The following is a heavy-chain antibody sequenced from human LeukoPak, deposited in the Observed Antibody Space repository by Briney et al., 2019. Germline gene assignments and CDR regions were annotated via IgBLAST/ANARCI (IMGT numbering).Heavy chain of an antibody. CDR1: GFIFSNYA. Sequence: GGSLRLSCAASGFIFSNYAMTWVRQTPGKGLEWVSDISKGAGRTPYADSVKGRFTISRDNSKDTLYLQMNGLRAEDTAVYYCAREGSLNGNCYSRLDYLGQGTPVSVSS. CDR2: ISKGAGRT. V-gene: IGHV3-23*01. D-gene: IGHD1-26*01. CDR3: AREGSLNGNCYSRLDY. J-gene: IGHJ4*02.